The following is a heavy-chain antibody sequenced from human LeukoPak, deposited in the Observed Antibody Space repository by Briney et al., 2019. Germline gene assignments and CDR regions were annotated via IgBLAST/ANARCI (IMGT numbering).Heavy chain of an antibody. CDR1: GGTFSSYA. J-gene: IGHJ5*02. CDR2: IIPIFGTA. CDR3: ARDRRDSSSWFGFNWFDP. V-gene: IGHV1-69*13. D-gene: IGHD6-13*01. Sequence: ASVKVSCKASGGTFSSYAISWVRQAPGQGLEWMGGIIPIFGTANYAQEFQGRVTITADESTSTAYMELSSLRSEDTAVYYCARDRRDSSSWFGFNWFDPWGQGTLVTVSS.